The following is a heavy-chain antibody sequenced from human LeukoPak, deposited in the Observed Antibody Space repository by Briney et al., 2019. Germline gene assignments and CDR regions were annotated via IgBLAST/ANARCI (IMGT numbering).Heavy chain of an antibody. CDR2: IYHSGST. CDR3: ARRGYSGSHYTFDS. D-gene: IGHD1-26*01. J-gene: IGHJ4*02. V-gene: IGHV4-38-2*01. CDR1: GYSISSGYY. Sequence: SETLSLTCAVSGYSISSGYYWGWIRPSPGKGLEWIGSIYHSGSTYYNPSLKSRVTISVDTSKNQFSLKLSSVTAADTAVYHCARRGYSGSHYTFDSWGQGTLVTVSS.